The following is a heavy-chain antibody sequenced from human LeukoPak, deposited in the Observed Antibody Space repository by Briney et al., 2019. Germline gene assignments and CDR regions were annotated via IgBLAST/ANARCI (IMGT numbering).Heavy chain of an antibody. CDR3: ARDTSRIVGATAFDY. D-gene: IGHD1-26*01. J-gene: IGHJ4*02. CDR2: IYHSGST. V-gene: IGHV4-38-2*02. CDR1: GYSISSGYY. Sequence: SETLSLTCTVSGYSISSGYYWGWIRQPPGKGLEWIGSIYHSGSTYYNPSLKSRVTISVDTSKNQFSLKLSSVTAADTAVYYCARDTSRIVGATAFDYWGQGTLVTVSS.